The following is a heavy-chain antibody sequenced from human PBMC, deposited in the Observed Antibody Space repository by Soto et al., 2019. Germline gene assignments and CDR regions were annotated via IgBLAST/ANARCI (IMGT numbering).Heavy chain of an antibody. CDR3: AIGRTMDHLKSYFDY. Sequence: QVQLQQWGAGLLKPSETLSLTCAVYGGSFSDYYWSWIRQLPGKGLEWIGEINHSGSTNYNPSLKGPVTISVDTSKNQFSLKLSSVAAADTAVYYCAIGRTMDHLKSYFDYWGQGTLVTVSS. V-gene: IGHV4-34*01. J-gene: IGHJ4*02. D-gene: IGHD3-10*01. CDR2: INHSGST. CDR1: GGSFSDYY.